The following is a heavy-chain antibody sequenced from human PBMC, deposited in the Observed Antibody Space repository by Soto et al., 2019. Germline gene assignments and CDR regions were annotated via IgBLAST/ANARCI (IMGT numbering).Heavy chain of an antibody. CDR3: ARSIRVAKYGDWGYYYYGMDV. D-gene: IGHD4-17*01. CDR1: GFTFSSYA. V-gene: IGHV3-23*01. Sequence: GGSLRLSCAASGFTFSSYAMSWVRQAPGKGLEWVSAISGSGGSTYYADSVKGRFTISRENAKNSLYLQMNSLRAGDTAVYYCARSIRVAKYGDWGYYYYGMDVWGQGTTVTVPS. J-gene: IGHJ6*02. CDR2: ISGSGGST.